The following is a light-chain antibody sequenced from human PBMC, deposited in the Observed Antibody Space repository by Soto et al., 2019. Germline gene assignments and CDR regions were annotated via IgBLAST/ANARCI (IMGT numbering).Light chain of an antibody. V-gene: IGKV1-5*01. CDR2: DAS. Sequence: DKQMNNFASTKIVYLGDRVTINCRASQSISKWLAWYQQQPGTAPKLLIYDASNLESGVPSRFSGSGSGIYFTQTIGCALRVEFGTYCCNPFASYAPLSFGGGTKVDIK. CDR1: QSISKW. J-gene: IGKJ4*01. CDR3: NPFASYAPLS.